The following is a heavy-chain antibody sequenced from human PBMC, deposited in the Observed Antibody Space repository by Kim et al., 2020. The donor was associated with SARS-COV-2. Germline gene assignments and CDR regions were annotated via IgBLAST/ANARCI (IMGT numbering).Heavy chain of an antibody. CDR1: GFSFRTYD. J-gene: IGHJ4*02. V-gene: IGHV3-64D*09. CDR3: VKKAKSLGYSFDH. Sequence: GGSLRLSCSASGFSFRTYDIYWVRQAPGKGLEYVSAISSNGGSTYYADSVKGRFTISRDNSKNTLYLQMSSLRAEDTAVYYCVKKAKSLGYSFDHWGQGT. D-gene: IGHD3-16*01. CDR2: ISSNGGST.